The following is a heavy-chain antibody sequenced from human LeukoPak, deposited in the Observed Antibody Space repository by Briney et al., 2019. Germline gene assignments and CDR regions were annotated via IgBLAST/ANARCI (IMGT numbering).Heavy chain of an antibody. D-gene: IGHD3-22*01. CDR1: GFTFNNYA. Sequence: AGSLRLSCAASGFTFNNYAMTWVRQAPGKGLEWVSAISGSGGSTHYADSVKGRFTISRDNSKNTLYLLMNSLRAEDTALYYCANYYDSSGYRPFDYYGQGTLVTVSS. J-gene: IGHJ4*02. CDR3: ANYYDSSGYRPFDY. CDR2: ISGSGGST. V-gene: IGHV3-23*01.